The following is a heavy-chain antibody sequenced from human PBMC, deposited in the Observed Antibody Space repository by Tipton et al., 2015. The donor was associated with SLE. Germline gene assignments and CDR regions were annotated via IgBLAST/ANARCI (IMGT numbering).Heavy chain of an antibody. CDR1: GYTFSSHG. CDR2: ISAYNGNT. J-gene: IGHJ4*02. D-gene: IGHD1-26*01. V-gene: IGHV1-18*01. CDR3: ARGPYSGSFDY. Sequence: QSGAEVKKPGASVKVSCKASGYTFSSHGVAWVRQAPGQGFEWMGWISAYNGNTNYAQKLQGRVTMTTDTSTSTAYMELRSLRSDDTAVYYCARGPYSGSFDYWGQGTLVTVSS.